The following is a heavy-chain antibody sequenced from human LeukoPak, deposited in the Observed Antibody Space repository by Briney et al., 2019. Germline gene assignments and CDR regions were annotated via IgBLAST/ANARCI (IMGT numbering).Heavy chain of an antibody. Sequence: GGSLRLSCAASGLTFRNYAMSWVRQAPGKGLEWVSFIWADGSKKYYAGSVKGRFTTSRDNSKNTVYLQMDSLRVEDTAIYYCARDKGKIALDHWGQGTLITVSS. CDR2: IWADGSKK. J-gene: IGHJ4*02. CDR3: ARDKGKIALDH. V-gene: IGHV3-33*08. CDR1: GLTFRNYA.